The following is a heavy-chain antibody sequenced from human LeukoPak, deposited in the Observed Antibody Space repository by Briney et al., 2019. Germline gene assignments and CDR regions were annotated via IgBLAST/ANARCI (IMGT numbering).Heavy chain of an antibody. CDR1: GITFSRYG. D-gene: IGHD6-13*01. Sequence: PGGSLRLSCTASGITFSRYGMHWVRQAPGRGLEWVAGIWYDGTDKYYADSVKGRFTISRDNSRNTLYLQMNSLRVEDTAMYSCARDPAGNRGNFDYWGQGTLVTVSS. CDR3: ARDPAGNRGNFDY. J-gene: IGHJ4*02. CDR2: IWYDGTDK. V-gene: IGHV3-33*01.